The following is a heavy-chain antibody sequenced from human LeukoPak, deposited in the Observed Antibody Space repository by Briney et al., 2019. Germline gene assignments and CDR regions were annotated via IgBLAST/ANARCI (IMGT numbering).Heavy chain of an antibody. J-gene: IGHJ4*02. Sequence: GGSLRLSCAASGFTFSTYGMHWVRQAPGKGLVWVSRINSDGSSTSYADSVKGRFTISRDNAKNTLYLQMNSLRAEDTAVYYCARDPYGVDYFDYWGQGTLVTVSS. V-gene: IGHV3-74*01. CDR3: ARDPYGVDYFDY. CDR1: GFTFSTYG. D-gene: IGHD4-17*01. CDR2: INSDGSST.